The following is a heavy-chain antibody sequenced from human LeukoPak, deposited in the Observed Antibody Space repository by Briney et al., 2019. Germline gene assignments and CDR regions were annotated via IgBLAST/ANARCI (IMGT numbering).Heavy chain of an antibody. Sequence: PGGSLRLSCAASGFTFSSYAMHWVRQAPGKGLEWVAVISYDGSNKYYADSVKGRFTISRDNSKNTLYLQMNSLRAEDTAVYYCARDQLSLEYQLLYVLVNWGQGTLVTVSS. V-gene: IGHV3-30*04. J-gene: IGHJ4*02. CDR1: GFTFSSYA. CDR3: ARDQLSLEYQLLYVLVN. D-gene: IGHD2-2*02. CDR2: ISYDGSNK.